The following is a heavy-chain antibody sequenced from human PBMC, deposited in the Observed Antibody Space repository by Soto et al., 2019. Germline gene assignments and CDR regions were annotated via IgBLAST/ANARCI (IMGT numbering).Heavy chain of an antibody. D-gene: IGHD2-15*01. J-gene: IGHJ5*02. CDR3: AKDLTPPGPFDP. Sequence: GSLSLFCAASGFAVSTDAMSWVRQAPGKGLEWVAVISCDGSNKYYADSVKGRFTISRDNSKNTLYLQMNSLRAEDTAVYYCAKDLTPPGPFDPWGQGTLVTVSS. CDR1: GFAVSTDA. CDR2: ISCDGSNK. V-gene: IGHV3-30*18.